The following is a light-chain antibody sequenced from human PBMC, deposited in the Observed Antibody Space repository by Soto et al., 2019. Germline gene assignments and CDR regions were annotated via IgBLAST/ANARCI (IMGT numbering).Light chain of an antibody. CDR3: SSYTRSGVYV. J-gene: IGLJ1*01. CDR1: SSDVGGYNA. V-gene: IGLV2-14*01. Sequence: QSALTQPASVSGSPGQSITISCTGTSSDVGGYNAVSWYQQHPGRAPKLMIYDVSNRPSGISNRFSGSKSGSTASLTISGLQAGDDADYYCSSYTRSGVYVFGAGTKVTVL. CDR2: DVS.